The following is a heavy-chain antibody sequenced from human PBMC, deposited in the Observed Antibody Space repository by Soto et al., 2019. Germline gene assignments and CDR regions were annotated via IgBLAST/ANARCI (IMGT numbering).Heavy chain of an antibody. V-gene: IGHV4-4*07. CDR2: IYSSGSA. D-gene: IGHD6-13*01. J-gene: IGHJ5*01. CDR3: ARQTTYSSSWFDF. Sequence: SETLCLTCTVSGGSIINYYWTWIRQPAGKGLEWVGRIYSSGSASYNPSLKSRLSMSADTSKNQFTLKLTSVTAADTALYYCARQTTYSSSWFDFWGHGTMVTVYS. CDR1: GGSIINYY.